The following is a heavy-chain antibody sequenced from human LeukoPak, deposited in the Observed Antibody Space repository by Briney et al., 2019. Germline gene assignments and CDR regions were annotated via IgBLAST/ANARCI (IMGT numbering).Heavy chain of an antibody. CDR2: ISSNGGST. CDR1: GFTFSSYA. J-gene: IGHJ6*02. V-gene: IGHV3-64D*09. D-gene: IGHD2-15*01. Sequence: PGGSLRLSCSASGFTFSSYAIHWVRQAPGKGLEYVSGISSNGGSTYYADSVKGRFTISRDNSKNTLYLQMSSLRAEDTAVYFCVRGYSFGPYGMDVWGQGTTVTVSS. CDR3: VRGYSFGPYGMDV.